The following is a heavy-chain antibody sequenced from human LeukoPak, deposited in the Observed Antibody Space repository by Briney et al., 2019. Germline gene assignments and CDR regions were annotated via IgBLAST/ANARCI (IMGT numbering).Heavy chain of an antibody. J-gene: IGHJ4*02. D-gene: IGHD6-13*01. CDR2: INPSGGST. CDR3: ARGGSSSWYGGYYFDY. V-gene: IGHV1-46*01. CDR1: GYTFTSYY. Sequence: VASVKVSCKASGYTFTSYYMHWVRQAPGQGLEWMGIINPSGGSTSYAQKFQGRVTMTRDTSTSTVYMELSSLRSEDTAVYYCARGGSSSWYGGYYFDYWGQGTLVTVSS.